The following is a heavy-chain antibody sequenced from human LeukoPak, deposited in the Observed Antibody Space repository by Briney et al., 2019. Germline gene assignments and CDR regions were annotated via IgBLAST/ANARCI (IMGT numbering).Heavy chain of an antibody. CDR2: ISSSGSTI. J-gene: IGHJ4*02. V-gene: IGHV3-11*01. Sequence: GGSLRLSCAASGFTFSDYYMSWIRQAPGKGLEWVSYISSSGSTIYYADSVKGRFTISRDNAKNSLYLQMNSLRAEDTAVYYCARTYYYGSGRNRLDYWGQGTLVTVSS. CDR3: ARTYYYGSGRNRLDY. CDR1: GFTFSDYY. D-gene: IGHD3-10*01.